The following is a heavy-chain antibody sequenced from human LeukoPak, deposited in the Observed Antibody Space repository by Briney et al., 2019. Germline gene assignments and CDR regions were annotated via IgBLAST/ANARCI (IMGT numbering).Heavy chain of an antibody. D-gene: IGHD3-22*01. CDR1: GYTFTSYC. Sequence: ASVKVSCKASGYTFTSYCMHWVRQAPGQGLEWMGIINPSGGSTSYAQKFQGRVTMTRDTSTSTVYMELSSLRSEDTAVYYCARDSYYDSSGYCLDYWGQGTLVTVSS. V-gene: IGHV1-46*01. J-gene: IGHJ4*02. CDR2: INPSGGST. CDR3: ARDSYYDSSGYCLDY.